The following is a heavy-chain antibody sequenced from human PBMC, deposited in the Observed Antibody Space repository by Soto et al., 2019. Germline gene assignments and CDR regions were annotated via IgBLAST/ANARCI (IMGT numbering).Heavy chain of an antibody. J-gene: IGHJ4*02. Sequence: GGSLRLSCKASGFTFSTYSMNWVRQAPGRGLEWVSSISSSTTHILCADSVKGRFTISRDNGKNSLYLQMNSLRAEDTAVYYCARDLQMATIRGGDYWGQGTQVTVSS. D-gene: IGHD5-12*01. CDR3: ARDLQMATIRGGDY. CDR2: ISSSTTHI. CDR1: GFTFSTYS. V-gene: IGHV3-21*06.